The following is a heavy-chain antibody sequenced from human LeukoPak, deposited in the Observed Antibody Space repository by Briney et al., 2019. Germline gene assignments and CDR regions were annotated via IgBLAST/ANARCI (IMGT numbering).Heavy chain of an antibody. CDR3: ARLWSPMVEIDY. CDR2: ISYSGST. V-gene: IGHV4-59*08. CDR1: GFTFSSYA. J-gene: IGHJ4*02. Sequence: GSLRLSCAASGFTFSSYAMSWIRQPPGKGLEWIGYISYSGSTKYNPSLKSRVTISVDTSKNQFSLKVSSVTAADTAVYYCARLWSPMVEIDYWGQGTLVTVSS. D-gene: IGHD2-15*01.